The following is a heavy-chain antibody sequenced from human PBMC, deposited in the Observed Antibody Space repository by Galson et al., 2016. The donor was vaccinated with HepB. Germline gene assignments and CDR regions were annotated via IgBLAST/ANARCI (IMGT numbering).Heavy chain of an antibody. CDR1: GYILTRYG. J-gene: IGHJ3*02. V-gene: IGHV1-18*03. CDR2: ISAHNGNP. Sequence: SVKVSCKASGYILTRYGTTWVRQAPGQGLEWMGWISAHNGNPNIAQKFQGRVTMTSDTSTNTAYMELRSLRSNDMAVYYCARVGKEYYDLWSAYYYPYAFDIWGQGTMVTVSS. CDR3: ARVGKEYYDLWSAYYYPYAFDI. D-gene: IGHD3-3*01.